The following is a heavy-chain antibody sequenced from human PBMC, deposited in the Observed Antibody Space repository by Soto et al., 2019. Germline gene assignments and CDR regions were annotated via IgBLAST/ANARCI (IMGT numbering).Heavy chain of an antibody. CDR2: ISGYNGNT. CDR1: GYTFTNYG. V-gene: IGHV1-18*04. Sequence: QVQLVQSGAEVTKPGASVKVSCKASGYTFTNYGISWVRQAPGQGLEWMGWISGYNGNTNYAQKLQGRVTLTTDTSTNTAYVEVRSLRSDDTAVYYWARDRVSGSFLGLFDYWGQGTLVTVSS. D-gene: IGHD1-26*01. CDR3: ARDRVSGSFLGLFDY. J-gene: IGHJ4*02.